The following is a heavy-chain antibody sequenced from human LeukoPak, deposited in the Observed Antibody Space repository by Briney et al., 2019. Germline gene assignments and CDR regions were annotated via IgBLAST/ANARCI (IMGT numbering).Heavy chain of an antibody. CDR1: GGSISXXXXX. CDR3: ARHNPPYLHSSGFGY. CDR2: IYYSGST. V-gene: IGHV4-39*01. Sequence: PSETLSLTCTVSGGSISXXXXXXXWXRXXXXXXXXXXXXIYYSGSTYYNPSLXXXVTXXVDTSKNQFSLKLSSVTAADTAVYYCARHNPPYLHSSGFGYWGQGTLVTVSS. J-gene: IGHJ4*02. D-gene: IGHD6-19*01.